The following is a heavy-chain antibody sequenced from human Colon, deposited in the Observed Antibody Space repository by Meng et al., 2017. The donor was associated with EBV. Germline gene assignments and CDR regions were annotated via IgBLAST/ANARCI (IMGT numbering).Heavy chain of an antibody. CDR2: IYYSGST. V-gene: IGHV4-39*01. CDR3: ASPLGILGIVDL. Sequence: HLHESGTALVKPSETLPLTCTLSGGSISSSSYYWCWIRQPPGNGLEWIGSIYYSGSTYYNPSLKSRVTISVDTSKNQFSLKLSSVTAADTAVYYCASPLGILGIVDLWGRGTLVTVSS. J-gene: IGHJ2*01. CDR1: GGSISSSSYY. D-gene: IGHD7-27*01.